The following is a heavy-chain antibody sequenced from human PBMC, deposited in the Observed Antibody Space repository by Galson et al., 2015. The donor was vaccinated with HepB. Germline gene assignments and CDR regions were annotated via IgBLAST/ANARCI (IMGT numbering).Heavy chain of an antibody. CDR1: GGSISSYY. V-gene: IGHV4-59*01. D-gene: IGHD3-10*01. J-gene: IGHJ4*02. Sequence: LTCTVSGGSISSYYWSWIRQPPGKGLEWIGYIYYSGSTNYNPSLRSRVTISVDTSKNQFSLKLSSVTAADTAVYYCARGMVHYWGQGTLVTVSS. CDR3: ARGMVHY. CDR2: IYYSGST.